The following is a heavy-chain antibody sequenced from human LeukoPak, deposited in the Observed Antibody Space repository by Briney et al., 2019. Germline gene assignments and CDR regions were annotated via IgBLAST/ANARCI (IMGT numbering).Heavy chain of an antibody. CDR1: GFTFSSYA. D-gene: IGHD3-10*01. CDR3: ARDLGLLYYYGMDV. Sequence: GGSLRLSCAASGFTFSSYAMSWVRQAPGKGLEWVSAISGSGGSTYYADSVKGRFTISRDNSKNTLYLQMNSLRAEDTAVYYCARDLGLLYYYGMDVWGQGTTVTVSS. J-gene: IGHJ6*02. V-gene: IGHV3-23*01. CDR2: ISGSGGST.